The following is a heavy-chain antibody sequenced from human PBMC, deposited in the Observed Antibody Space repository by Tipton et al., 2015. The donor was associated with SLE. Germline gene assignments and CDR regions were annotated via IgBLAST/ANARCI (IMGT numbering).Heavy chain of an antibody. CDR3: AKFGNWGDLFFDH. Sequence: SLRLSCAASGFNFNSFAMSWVRQASGKGLEWVSVVYNYGSTHYADSVNARLTSSRDRSKNTLFLQMNNLRPADTAVYYCAKFGNWGDLFFDHWGQGTLVTVSS. J-gene: IGHJ4*02. V-gene: IGHV3-23*03. CDR1: GFNFNSFA. D-gene: IGHD7-27*01. CDR2: VYNYGST.